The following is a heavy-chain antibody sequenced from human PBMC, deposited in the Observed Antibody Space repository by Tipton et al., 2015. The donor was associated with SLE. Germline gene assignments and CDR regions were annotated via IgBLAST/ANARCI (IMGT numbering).Heavy chain of an antibody. J-gene: IGHJ4*02. CDR3: ARDGGCSGGSCFDY. D-gene: IGHD2-15*01. V-gene: IGHV4-39*07. Sequence: TLSLTCTVSGGSISSSSYYWGWIRQPPGKGLGWIGSIYYSGSTYYNPSLKSRVTISVDTSKNQFSLKLSSVTAADTAVYYCARDGGCSGGSCFDYWGQGTLVTVSS. CDR2: IYYSGST. CDR1: GGSISSSSYY.